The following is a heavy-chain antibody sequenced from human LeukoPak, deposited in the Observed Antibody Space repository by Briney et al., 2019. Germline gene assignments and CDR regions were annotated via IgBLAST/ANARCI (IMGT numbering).Heavy chain of an antibody. CDR3: ARARKYSGSYFINP. J-gene: IGHJ5*02. V-gene: IGHV3-23*01. Sequence: QPGASLRLSCAASGFTFSSYAMSWVRQAPGKGLEWVSAISGSGGSTYYADSVKGRFTISRDNAKNSLYLQMNSLRAEDTAVYYCARARKYSGSYFINPWGQGTLVTVSS. D-gene: IGHD1-26*01. CDR1: GFTFSSYA. CDR2: ISGSGGST.